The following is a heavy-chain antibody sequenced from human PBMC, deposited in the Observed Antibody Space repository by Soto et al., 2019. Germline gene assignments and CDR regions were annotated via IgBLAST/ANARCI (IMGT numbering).Heavy chain of an antibody. J-gene: IGHJ5*02. V-gene: IGHV4-31*03. Sequence: PSETLSLTCTVSGGSISSGGYYWSWIRQHPGKGLEWIGYIYYSGSTYYNPSLTSRVTISVDTSKNQFSLKLSSVTAADTAVYYCARVLRAGWFDPWGQGTLVTVSS. CDR2: IYYSGST. CDR3: ARVLRAGWFDP. CDR1: GGSISSGGYY. D-gene: IGHD2-15*01.